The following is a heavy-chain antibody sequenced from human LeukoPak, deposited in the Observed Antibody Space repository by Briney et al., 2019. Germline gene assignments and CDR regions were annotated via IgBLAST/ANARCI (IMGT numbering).Heavy chain of an antibody. D-gene: IGHD2-21*02. Sequence: PGGSLRLSCAASGFTVSSNYMSWVRQAPGKGLEWVSVIYSGGSTYYADSVKGRFTISRDNSKNTLCLQMNSLRAEDTAVYYCAKTHFVYYCGGDCYSAFDYWGQGTLVTVSS. CDR1: GFTVSSNY. V-gene: IGHV3-53*01. CDR2: IYSGGST. J-gene: IGHJ4*02. CDR3: AKTHFVYYCGGDCYSAFDY.